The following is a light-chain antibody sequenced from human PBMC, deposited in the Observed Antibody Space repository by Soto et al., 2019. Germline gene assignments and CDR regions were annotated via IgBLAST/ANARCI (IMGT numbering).Light chain of an antibody. CDR3: SSYTSTSTYV. Sequence: QSALTQPPSVSGSPGQSVTISCTGTSSDVGSYNRVSWYQQPPGTAPKLMIYEVNNRPSGVPNRCSGSKSGNTASLTISGLQAEDEADDYCSSYTSTSTYVFGAGTKLTVL. CDR2: EVN. CDR1: SSDVGSYNR. V-gene: IGLV2-18*02. J-gene: IGLJ2*01.